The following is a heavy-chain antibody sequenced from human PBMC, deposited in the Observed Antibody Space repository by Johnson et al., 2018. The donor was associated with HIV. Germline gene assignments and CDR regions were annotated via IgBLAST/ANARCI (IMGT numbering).Heavy chain of an antibody. V-gene: IGHV3-20*04. D-gene: IGHD1-26*01. J-gene: IGHJ3*02. CDR1: GFTFDDYG. Sequence: VQLVESGGGVVQPGRSLRLSCAASGFTFDDYGMSWVRQAPGKGLEWVSGINWNGDSIGYVDSVKGRFTISRDNSKNTLYLQMNSLSAEDTAVYYCARGRIRQAYSGNYDDAFDIWGQGTMVTVSS. CDR3: ARGRIRQAYSGNYDDAFDI. CDR2: INWNGDSI.